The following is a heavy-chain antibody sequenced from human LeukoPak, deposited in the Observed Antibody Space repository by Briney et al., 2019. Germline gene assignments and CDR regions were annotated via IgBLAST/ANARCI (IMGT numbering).Heavy chain of an antibody. D-gene: IGHD6-13*01. CDR2: INHSGST. CDR3: ARRHDSSSAFDI. J-gene: IGHJ3*02. V-gene: IGHV4-34*01. CDR1: GGSFSGYY. Sequence: SETLSLTCAVYGGSFSGYYWSWIRQPPGKGLEWIGEINHSGSTNYNPSLKSRVTISVDTSKNQFSLKLSSVTAADTAVYYCARRHDSSSAFDIWGQGTMVTVSS.